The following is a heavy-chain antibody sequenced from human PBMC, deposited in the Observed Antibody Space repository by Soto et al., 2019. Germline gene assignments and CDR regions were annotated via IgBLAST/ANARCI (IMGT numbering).Heavy chain of an antibody. CDR1: GGSISSGGYY. V-gene: IGHV4-31*03. CDR2: IYYSGST. D-gene: IGHD6-6*01. J-gene: IGHJ3*02. CDR3: ARDRRRIAARLGAFDI. Sequence: SETLSLTCTVSGGSISSGGYYWSWIRQHPGKGLEWIGYIYYSGSTYYNPSLKSRVTISVDTSKNQFSLKLSSVTAADTAVYYCARDRRRIAARLGAFDIWGQGTMVTVSS.